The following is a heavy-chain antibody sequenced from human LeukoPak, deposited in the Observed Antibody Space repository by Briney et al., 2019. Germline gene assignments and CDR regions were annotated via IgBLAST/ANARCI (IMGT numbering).Heavy chain of an antibody. V-gene: IGHV4-39*07. Sequence: PSETLSLTCTVSGGSISSSSYYWGWIRQPPGKGLEWIGSIYYSGSTYYNPSLKSRVTISVDTSKNQFSLKLSSVTAADTAVYYCARAAAPVYWYFDLWGRGTLVTVSS. CDR2: IYYSGST. CDR1: GGSISSSSYY. D-gene: IGHD2-2*01. CDR3: ARAAAPVYWYFDL. J-gene: IGHJ2*01.